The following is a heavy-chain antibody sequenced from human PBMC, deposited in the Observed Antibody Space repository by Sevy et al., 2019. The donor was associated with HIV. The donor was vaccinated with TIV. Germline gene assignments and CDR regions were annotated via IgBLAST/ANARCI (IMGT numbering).Heavy chain of an antibody. D-gene: IGHD3-3*01. CDR3: AREAIPTIFGHNGFDP. Sequence: ASVKVSCKASGYTFTSYGISWVRQAPGQGLEWMGWISAYNGNTNYAQKLQGRVTMTTDTSTSTAYMELRSLRSDDTAVYYCAREAIPTIFGHNGFDPWGQGTLVTVSS. CDR2: ISAYNGNT. V-gene: IGHV1-18*01. J-gene: IGHJ5*02. CDR1: GYTFTSYG.